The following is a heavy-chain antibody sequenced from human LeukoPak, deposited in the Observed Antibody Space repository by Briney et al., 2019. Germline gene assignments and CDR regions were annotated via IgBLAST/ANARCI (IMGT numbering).Heavy chain of an antibody. J-gene: IGHJ5*02. CDR2: INAGNGNT. CDR1: GGTFSSYA. D-gene: IGHD6-19*01. V-gene: IGHV1-3*01. CDR3: ARTPSPRQWLVRSWFDP. Sequence: GASVKVSCKASGGTFSSYAMHWVRQAPGQRLEWMGWINAGNGNTKYSQKFQGRVTITRDTSASTAYMELSSLRSEDTAVYYCARTPSPRQWLVRSWFDPWGQGTLVTVSS.